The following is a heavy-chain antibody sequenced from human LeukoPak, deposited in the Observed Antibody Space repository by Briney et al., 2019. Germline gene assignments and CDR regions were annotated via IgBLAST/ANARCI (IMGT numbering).Heavy chain of an antibody. J-gene: IGHJ3*02. CDR2: IYYSGST. Sequence: SETLSLTCTVSGGSISSSSYYWGWTRQPPGKGLEWIGSIYYSGSTYYNLSLKSRVTISVDTSKNQFSLKLSSVTAADTAVYYCARQDFSLDAFDIWGQGTMVTVSS. CDR1: GGSISSSSYY. CDR3: ARQDFSLDAFDI. V-gene: IGHV4-39*01. D-gene: IGHD3/OR15-3a*01.